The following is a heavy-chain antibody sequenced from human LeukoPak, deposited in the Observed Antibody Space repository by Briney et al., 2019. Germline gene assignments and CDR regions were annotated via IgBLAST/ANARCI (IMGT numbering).Heavy chain of an antibody. CDR3: ARGRGKLWYYDFWSGSAQFDY. V-gene: IGHV4-34*01. J-gene: IGHJ4*02. Sequence: PSETLSLTCAVYGGSFSGYYWSWIRQPPGKGLEWIGEINHSGSTNYNPSLKSRVTISVDTSKNQFSLKLSSVTAADTAVYYCARGRGKLWYYDFWSGSAQFDYWGQGTLVTVSS. CDR2: INHSGST. D-gene: IGHD3-3*01. CDR1: GGSFSGYY.